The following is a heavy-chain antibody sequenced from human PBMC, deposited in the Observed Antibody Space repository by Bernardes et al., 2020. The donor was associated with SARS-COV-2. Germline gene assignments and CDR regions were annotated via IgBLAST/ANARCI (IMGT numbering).Heavy chain of an antibody. CDR2: TSYDGSYK. CDR1: GFTFSRYG. Sequence: GGSLRLSCAGSGFTFSRYGMHWVRQAPGKGLEWVAVTSYDGSYKYYADSVKGRFTISRDNPKNTLYLQINSLRAEDTAVYYCAIPDYYGSGSYSVDYWGQGTLVTVSS. J-gene: IGHJ4*02. V-gene: IGHV3-30*03. D-gene: IGHD3-10*01. CDR3: AIPDYYGSGSYSVDY.